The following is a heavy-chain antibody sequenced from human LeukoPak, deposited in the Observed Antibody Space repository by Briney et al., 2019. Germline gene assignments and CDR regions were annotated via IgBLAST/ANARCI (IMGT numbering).Heavy chain of an antibody. CDR1: GFIVSSKY. Sequence: GSLRLSCATSGFIVSSKYMSWVRQAPGKGLEWVSGIYSNGNTYYADPVKGRFTISRDNSKNTLYLQMGSLRAEDMAVYYCARGAPPQNWGQGTLVTVSS. CDR3: ARGAPPQN. V-gene: IGHV3-66*03. CDR2: IYSNGNT. J-gene: IGHJ4*02.